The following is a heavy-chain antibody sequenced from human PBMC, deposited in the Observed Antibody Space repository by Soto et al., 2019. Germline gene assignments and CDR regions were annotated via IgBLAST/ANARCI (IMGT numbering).Heavy chain of an antibody. Sequence: PGGSLTLSXAASGFTFSSYSMNWVRQAPGKGLEWVTFISYDGSNKYYIDSVKGRFTISRDNSKNTVYLQMNSLRAEDPAVYYCAKRQAVADAEYWGQGTLVTVSS. CDR1: GFTFSSYS. V-gene: IGHV3-30*18. CDR3: AKRQAVADAEY. D-gene: IGHD6-19*01. CDR2: ISYDGSNK. J-gene: IGHJ4*02.